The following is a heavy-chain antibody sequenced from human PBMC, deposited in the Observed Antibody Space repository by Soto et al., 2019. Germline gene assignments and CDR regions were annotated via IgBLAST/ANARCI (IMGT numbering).Heavy chain of an antibody. J-gene: IGHJ4*02. V-gene: IGHV1-18*01. CDR3: ARDDGQWLVLVPLDY. Sequence: ASVKVSCKASGYTFTSYGISWVRQAPGQGLEWMGWISAYNGNTNYAQKLQGRVTMTTDTSTSTAYMELRSLRSDDTAVYYCARDDGQWLVLVPLDYWGLGTLVTVSS. CDR2: ISAYNGNT. D-gene: IGHD6-19*01. CDR1: GYTFTSYG.